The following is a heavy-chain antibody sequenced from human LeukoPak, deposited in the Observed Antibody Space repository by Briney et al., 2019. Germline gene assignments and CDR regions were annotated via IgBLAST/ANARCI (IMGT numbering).Heavy chain of an antibody. V-gene: IGHV7-4-1*02. J-gene: IGHJ6*03. CDR2: ISTNTGNP. Sequence: ASVKVSCKSSGYTFTSYAMNWVRQAPGQGLEWMGWISTNTGNPTYAQGFTGRFVFSLDTSVSTAYLQISSLKAEDTAVYYCARKSVAATPRDIVYQYSYMDVWGKGTTVTISS. D-gene: IGHD2-15*01. CDR1: GYTFTSYA. CDR3: ARKSVAATPRDIVYQYSYMDV.